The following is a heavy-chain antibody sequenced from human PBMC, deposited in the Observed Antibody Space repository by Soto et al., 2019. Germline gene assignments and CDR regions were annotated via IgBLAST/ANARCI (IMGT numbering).Heavy chain of an antibody. CDR2: IYPGDSDT. J-gene: IGHJ4*02. Sequence: GESLKISCKGSGYSFTSYWIGWVRQMPGKGLEWMGIIYPGDSDTRYSPSFQGQFTISADKSISTAYLQWSSLKASDTAMYSCAEHEVKRRSPGLDFDYWGQGTLVTVSS. V-gene: IGHV5-51*01. CDR3: AEHEVKRRSPGLDFDY. D-gene: IGHD6-6*01. CDR1: GYSFTSYW.